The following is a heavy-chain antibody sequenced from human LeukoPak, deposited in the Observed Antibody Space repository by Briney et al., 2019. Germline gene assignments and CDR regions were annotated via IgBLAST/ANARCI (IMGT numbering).Heavy chain of an antibody. J-gene: IGHJ6*03. Sequence: SETLSLTCTVSGYSISSGYYWGWIRQPPGKGLEWIGSIYHSGSTYYNPSLKSRVTISVDTSKNQFSLKLSSVTAADTAVYYCARLQLYYYYMDVWGKGTTVTISS. D-gene: IGHD4-11*01. V-gene: IGHV4-38-2*02. CDR1: GYSISSGYY. CDR3: ARLQLYYYYMDV. CDR2: IYHSGST.